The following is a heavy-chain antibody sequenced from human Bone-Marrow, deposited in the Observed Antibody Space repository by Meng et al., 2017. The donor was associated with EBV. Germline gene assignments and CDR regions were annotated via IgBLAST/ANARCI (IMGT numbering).Heavy chain of an antibody. J-gene: IGHJ4*02. CDR1: GFTLSSYW. CDR2: INPDGSVI. Sequence: EVQVXXXXXGLVXPXXXLRLSCAASGFTLSSYWVHWVRQAPGKGLVWVSRINPDGSVINYADSVKGRFTISRDNAKNTVDLQMNNLRTEDTAVYYCAKDCFGDKDSWGQGTLVTVSS. V-gene: IGHV3-74*01. D-gene: IGHD2-15*01. CDR3: AKDCFGDKDS.